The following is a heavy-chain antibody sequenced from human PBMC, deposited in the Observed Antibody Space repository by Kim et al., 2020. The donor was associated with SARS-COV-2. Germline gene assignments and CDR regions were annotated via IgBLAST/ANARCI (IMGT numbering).Heavy chain of an antibody. D-gene: IGHD1-7*01. CDR2: ISAYNGNT. V-gene: IGHV1-18*01. CDR1: GYTFTSYG. J-gene: IGHJ3*02. Sequence: ASVKVSCKASGYTFTSYGISWVRQAPGQGLEWMGWISAYNGNTNYAQKLQGRVTMTTDTSTSTAYMELRGLRSDDTAVYYCAREIFELELRGAAGAFDIWGQGTMVTVSS. CDR3: AREIFELELRGAAGAFDI.